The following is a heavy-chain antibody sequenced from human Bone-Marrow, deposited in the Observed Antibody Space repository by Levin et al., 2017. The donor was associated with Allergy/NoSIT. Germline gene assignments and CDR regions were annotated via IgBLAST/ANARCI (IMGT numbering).Heavy chain of an antibody. Sequence: GESLKISCAASGFTFSSYAMHWVRQAPGKGLEWVAVISYDGSNKYYADSVKGRFTISRDNSKNTLYLQMNSLRAEDTAVYYCARDRGPLGLLWFGEFWGQGTLVTVSS. CDR2: ISYDGSNK. CDR3: ARDRGPLGLLWFGEF. CDR1: GFTFSSYA. V-gene: IGHV3-30*04. D-gene: IGHD3-10*01. J-gene: IGHJ4*02.